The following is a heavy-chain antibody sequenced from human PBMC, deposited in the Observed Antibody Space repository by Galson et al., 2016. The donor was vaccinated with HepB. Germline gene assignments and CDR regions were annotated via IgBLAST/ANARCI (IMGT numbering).Heavy chain of an antibody. J-gene: IGHJ2*01. CDR2: IWYDGSST. Sequence: SLRLSCAASGFTFSGYGMHWVRQAPSKGLEWVAGIWYDGSSTHYVDSVKGRFTISRDNSTNTLYLQMNSLRVEERAVYYCARGRGSTGDGYFDLWGRGTLVIVSS. D-gene: IGHD7-27*01. V-gene: IGHV3-33*01. CDR3: ARGRGSTGDGYFDL. CDR1: GFTFSGYG.